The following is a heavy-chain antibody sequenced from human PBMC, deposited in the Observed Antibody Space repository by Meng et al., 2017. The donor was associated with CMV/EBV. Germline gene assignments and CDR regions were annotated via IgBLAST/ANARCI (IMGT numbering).Heavy chain of an antibody. J-gene: IGHJ2*01. CDR2: ISAYNGNT. D-gene: IGHD3-10*01. Sequence: QLKLVQSGAEVKKPGALCKVSCKASGYTFTIYYMHWVRQAPGQGLEWMGWISAYNGNTNYAQKLQGRVTMTTDTSTSTAYMELRSLRSDDTAVYYCARDPLFGGGGRFDLWGLGTLVTVSS. CDR3: ARDPLFGGGGRFDL. V-gene: IGHV1-18*04. CDR1: GYTFTIYY.